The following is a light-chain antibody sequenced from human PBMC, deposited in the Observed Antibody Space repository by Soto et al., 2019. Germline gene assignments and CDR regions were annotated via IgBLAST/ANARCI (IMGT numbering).Light chain of an antibody. Sequence: EIVLTQSPGTLSLSPGERATLSCRASQSVSSTYLAWYQQKPGQAPRLLIYGASSRATGIPDRFSGSGSGTDFTLTISRLEAEDFALYYCQQYGNSPFTFGPGTKVDIK. CDR1: QSVSSTY. J-gene: IGKJ3*01. CDR2: GAS. V-gene: IGKV3-20*01. CDR3: QQYGNSPFT.